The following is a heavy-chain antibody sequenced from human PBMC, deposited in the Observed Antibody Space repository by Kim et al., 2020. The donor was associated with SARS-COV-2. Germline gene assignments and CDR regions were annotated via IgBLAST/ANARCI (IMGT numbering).Heavy chain of an antibody. D-gene: IGHD3-10*01. CDR2: IYYSGST. J-gene: IGHJ5*02. CDR3: ARGSGSYH. V-gene: IGHV4-39*01. Sequence: SETLSLTCTVSGGSISSSSYYWGWIRQPPGKGLEWIGSIYYSGSTYYNPSLKSRVTISVDTSKNQFSLKLSSVTAADTAVYYCARGSGSYHWGQGTLVTVSS. CDR1: GGSISSSSYY.